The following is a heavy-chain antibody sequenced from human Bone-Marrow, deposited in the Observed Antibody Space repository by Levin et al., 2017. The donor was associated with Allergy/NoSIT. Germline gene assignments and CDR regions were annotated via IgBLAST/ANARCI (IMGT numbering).Heavy chain of an antibody. CDR2: IYPGDSDT. CDR1: GYSFTSYW. Sequence: KVSCKGSGYSFTSYWIGWVRQMPGKGLEWMGIIYPGDSDTRYSPSFQGQVTISADKSISTAYLQWSSLKASDTAMYYCARHVSSGDFWSGYSVSHFDYWGQGTLVTISS. D-gene: IGHD3-3*01. J-gene: IGHJ4*02. CDR3: ARHVSSGDFWSGYSVSHFDY. V-gene: IGHV5-51*01.